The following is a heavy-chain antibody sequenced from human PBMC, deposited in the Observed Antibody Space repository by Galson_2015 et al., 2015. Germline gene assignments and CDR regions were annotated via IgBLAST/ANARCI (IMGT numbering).Heavy chain of an antibody. J-gene: IGHJ4*02. V-gene: IGHV3-15*01. CDR1: GFTFSNAW. D-gene: IGHD2-15*01. CDR3: TTGPTGYCSGGSCYYIDY. CDR2: IKSKTDGGTT. Sequence: SLRLSCAASGFTFSNAWMSWVRQAPGKGLEWVGRIKSKTDGGTTDYAAPVKGGFTISRDDSKNTLYLQMNSLKTEDTAVYYCTTGPTGYCSGGSCYYIDYWGQGTLVTVSS.